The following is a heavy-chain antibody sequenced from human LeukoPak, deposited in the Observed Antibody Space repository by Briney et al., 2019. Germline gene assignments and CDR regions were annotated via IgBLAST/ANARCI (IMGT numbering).Heavy chain of an antibody. J-gene: IGHJ2*01. V-gene: IGHV3-48*01. Sequence: GGSLRLSCVASGFTLSDYNMHWVRQAPGKGLEWISYISGSSSTIYYADSVGGRFTISRDNARNSLYLQMNGLRAEDTAVYYCARGLHITLSGWYFDLWGRGTLVTVSS. D-gene: IGHD2-21*01. CDR1: GFTLSDYN. CDR2: ISGSSSTI. CDR3: ARGLHITLSGWYFDL.